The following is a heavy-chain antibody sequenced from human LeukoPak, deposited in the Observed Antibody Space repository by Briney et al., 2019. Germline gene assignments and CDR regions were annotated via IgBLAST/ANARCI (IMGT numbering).Heavy chain of an antibody. D-gene: IGHD2-8*02. J-gene: IGHJ4*02. Sequence: GGSLRLSCAASGFTFSSYSMNWVRQAPGKGLEWVSAISGSGGSTYYADSVKGRFTISRDNSKNTLYLQMNSLRAEDTAVYYCATYRQVLLPFESWGQGTLVTVSS. CDR2: ISGSGGST. CDR3: ATYRQVLLPFES. CDR1: GFTFSSYS. V-gene: IGHV3-23*01.